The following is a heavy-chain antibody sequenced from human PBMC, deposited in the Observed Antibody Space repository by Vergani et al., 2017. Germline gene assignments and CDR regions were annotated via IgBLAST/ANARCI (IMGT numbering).Heavy chain of an antibody. V-gene: IGHV4-34*01. CDR2: INHSGST. CDR1: GGSFSGYY. D-gene: IGHD6-19*01. Sequence: QVQLQQWGAGLLKPSETLSLTCAVYGGSFSGYYWSWIRQPPGKGLEWIGEINHSGSTNYNPSVKSRVTISVDTSKNQFSLKLSSVTAADTAVYYCALGYSSGWNFDYWGQGTLVTVSS. CDR3: ALGYSSGWNFDY. J-gene: IGHJ4*02.